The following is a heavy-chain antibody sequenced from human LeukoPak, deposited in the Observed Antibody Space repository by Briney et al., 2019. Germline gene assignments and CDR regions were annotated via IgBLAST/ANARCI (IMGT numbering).Heavy chain of an antibody. V-gene: IGHV5-51*01. CDR3: ARQRYSYASGGMDV. Sequence: GASLKISCKGAGCSFTSYWIGWVRPMPGKGLEWMGIIYPGDSATRYSPSLQGQVTISADKSISTAYLQWSRLRASDTAMYYCARQRYSYASGGMDVWGQGTTVTVPS. CDR1: GCSFTSYW. CDR2: IYPGDSAT. J-gene: IGHJ6*02. D-gene: IGHD5-18*01.